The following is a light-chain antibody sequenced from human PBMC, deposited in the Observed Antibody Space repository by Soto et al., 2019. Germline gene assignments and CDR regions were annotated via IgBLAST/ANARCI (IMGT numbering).Light chain of an antibody. CDR3: CAFAGSSTYV. J-gene: IGLJ1*01. CDR1: SSDVGSYDL. Sequence: QSVLTQPASVSGSPGQPITISCTGTSSDVGSYDLVSWYQHHPNKAPKLIIYEGIKRPSGISDRFSGSKSGNTASLTISGLQPEDEAHYYFCAFAGSSTYVFGSGTKVTVL. V-gene: IGLV2-23*01. CDR2: EGI.